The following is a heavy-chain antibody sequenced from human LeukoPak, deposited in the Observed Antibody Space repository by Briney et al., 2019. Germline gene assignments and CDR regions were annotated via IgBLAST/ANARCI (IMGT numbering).Heavy chain of an antibody. CDR1: GFTFVNYG. CDR3: AELGITMIGGV. CDR2: IVGSGGNPYSDEST. Sequence: PGGSLRLSCAASGFTFVNYGMSWVRQAPGKGLEWVSAIVGSGGNPYSDESTFYADSVKGRFTISRDNAKNSLYLQMNSLRAEDTAVYYCAELGITMIGGVWGKGTTVTISS. V-gene: IGHV3-23*04. D-gene: IGHD3-10*02. J-gene: IGHJ6*04.